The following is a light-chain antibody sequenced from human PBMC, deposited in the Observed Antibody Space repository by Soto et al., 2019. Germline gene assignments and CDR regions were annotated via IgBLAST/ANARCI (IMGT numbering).Light chain of an antibody. V-gene: IGLV2-14*01. CDR3: SSYTSSSTS. J-gene: IGLJ1*01. CDR2: DVS. Sequence: QSVLTQPAPLSGSPGQSITISCTGTSSDVGGYNYVSWYQQHPGKAPKLMIYDVSNRPSGVSNRFSGSKSGNTASLTISGLQAEDEADYYCSSYTSSSTSFGTGTKVTVL. CDR1: SSDVGGYNY.